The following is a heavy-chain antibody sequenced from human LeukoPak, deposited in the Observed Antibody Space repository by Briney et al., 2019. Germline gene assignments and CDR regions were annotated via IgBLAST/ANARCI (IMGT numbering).Heavy chain of an antibody. J-gene: IGHJ4*02. D-gene: IGHD1-26*01. V-gene: IGHV3-23*01. CDR3: AKDVGKWESLHFFDY. CDR2: ISGSGAST. CDR1: GFTFTNYA. Sequence: GGSLRLSCAASGFTFTNYALHWVRQAPGKGLEWVSGISGSGASTYYADSVTGRFTISRDNSRNTLYLQMNSLRGDDTAVYYCAKDVGKWESLHFFDYWGQGTLVTVSS.